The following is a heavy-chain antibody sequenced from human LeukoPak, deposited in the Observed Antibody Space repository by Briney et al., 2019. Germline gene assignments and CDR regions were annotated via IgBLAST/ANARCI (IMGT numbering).Heavy chain of an antibody. V-gene: IGHV3-30*03. CDR1: GFTFSSYG. CDR2: ISYDGSNK. D-gene: IGHD6-13*01. Sequence: GGSLRLSCAASGFTFSSYGMHWVRQAPGKGLEGVAVISYDGSNKYYADSVKGRFTISRDNSRNTLYLQMNSLRAEDTAVYYCARDFLPAAAGTALDYWGQGTLVTVSS. CDR3: ARDFLPAAAGTALDY. J-gene: IGHJ4*02.